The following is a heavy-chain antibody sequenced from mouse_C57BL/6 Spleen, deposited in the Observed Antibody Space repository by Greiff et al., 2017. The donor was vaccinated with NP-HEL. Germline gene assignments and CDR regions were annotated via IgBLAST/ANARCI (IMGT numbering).Heavy chain of an antibody. V-gene: IGHV5-16*01. Sequence: EVMLVESEGGLVQPGSSMKLSCTASGFTFSDYYMAWVRQVPEKGLEWVANINYDGSSTYYLDSLKSRFIISRDNAKNILYLQMSSLKSEDTATYYCARGLTTVGLMDYWGQGTSVTVSS. J-gene: IGHJ4*01. CDR1: GFTFSDYY. D-gene: IGHD1-1*01. CDR2: INYDGSST. CDR3: ARGLTTVGLMDY.